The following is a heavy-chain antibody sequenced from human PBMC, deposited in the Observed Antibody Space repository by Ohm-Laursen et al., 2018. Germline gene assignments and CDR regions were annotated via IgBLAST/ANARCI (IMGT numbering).Heavy chain of an antibody. CDR3: AKAGPYDFWSGSQYYYYGMDV. Sequence: SLRLSCAASGFTFTSSGMHWVRQAPGKGLEWVAVISYDGSNKYYADSVKGRFTISRDNSKNTLYLQMNSLRAEDTAVYYCAKAGPYDFWSGSQYYYYGMDVWGQGTTVTVSS. CDR1: GFTFTSSG. CDR2: ISYDGSNK. V-gene: IGHV3-30*18. D-gene: IGHD3-3*01. J-gene: IGHJ6*02.